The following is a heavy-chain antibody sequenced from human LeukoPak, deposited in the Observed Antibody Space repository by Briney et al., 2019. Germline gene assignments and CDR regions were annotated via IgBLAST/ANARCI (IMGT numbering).Heavy chain of an antibody. D-gene: IGHD5-12*01. V-gene: IGHV3-23*01. CDR3: AKDLGRLIGDAFDI. CDR2: IRGGGENT. CDR1: GLTLCPYS. J-gene: IGHJ3*02. Sequence: GGSHTLPCALTGLTLCPYSMLSARHAPWQAVAWLSAIRGGGENTYYADSVKGRFTISRDNSKDTLSLQMISLRAEDTAVYYCAKDLGRLIGDAFDIWGQGTMVTVSS.